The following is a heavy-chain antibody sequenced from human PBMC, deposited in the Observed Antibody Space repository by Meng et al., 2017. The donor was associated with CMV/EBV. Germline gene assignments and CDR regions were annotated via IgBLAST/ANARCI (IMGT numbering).Heavy chain of an antibody. Sequence: HLPLRESVPGLVKPSETLSLICTVSGGSISSSSYYWGWIRQPPGKGLEWIGSIYYSGSTYYNPSLKSRVTISVDTSKNQFSLKLSSVTAADTAVYYCARGGIAAAGLHWGQGTLVTVSS. CDR2: IYYSGST. V-gene: IGHV4-39*07. J-gene: IGHJ4*02. CDR1: GGSISSSSYY. CDR3: ARGGIAAAGLH. D-gene: IGHD6-13*01.